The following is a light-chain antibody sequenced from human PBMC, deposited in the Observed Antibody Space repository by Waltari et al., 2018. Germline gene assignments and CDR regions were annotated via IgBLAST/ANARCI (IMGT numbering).Light chain of an antibody. Sequence: EIVLTQSPGTLSLSPGERATLSCRASQSVSRTLAWYQQKPGQAPSLLIYAASTRVPGIPDRFSGSGSGTDFSLTISRLEPEDFAVYYCQHYVRLPATFGQGTKVEIK. J-gene: IGKJ1*01. CDR2: AAS. V-gene: IGKV3-20*01. CDR1: QSVSRT. CDR3: QHYVRLPAT.